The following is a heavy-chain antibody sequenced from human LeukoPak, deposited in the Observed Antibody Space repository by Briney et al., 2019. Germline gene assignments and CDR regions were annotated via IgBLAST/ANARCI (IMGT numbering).Heavy chain of an antibody. D-gene: IGHD5-24*01. CDR1: GFTFSSYA. CDR2: ISASSGST. V-gene: IGHV3-23*01. J-gene: IGHJ3*02. CDR3: AKCMTTISRTNAFDI. Sequence: GGSLRLSCAASGFTFSSYAMSWVRQAPGKGLEWVSAISASSGSTYYADSVKGRFTISRDNSKNTLYLQMNSLRAEDTAVYYCAKCMTTISRTNAFDIWGQGTMVTVSS.